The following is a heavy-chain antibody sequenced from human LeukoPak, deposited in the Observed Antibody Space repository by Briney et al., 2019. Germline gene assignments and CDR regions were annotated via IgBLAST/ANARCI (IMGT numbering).Heavy chain of an antibody. CDR2: ISSSGDST. J-gene: IGHJ4*02. Sequence: PGGSLRLSCAASGFTFSSHGMSWVRQAPGKGLGWVSAISSSGDSTYYADSVKGRFTISRDNSKNTLYLQMNSLRAEDTAVYYCAKDQLIVVVITVFDYWGQGTLVTVSS. CDR1: GFTFSSHG. V-gene: IGHV3-23*01. D-gene: IGHD3-22*01. CDR3: AKDQLIVVVITVFDY.